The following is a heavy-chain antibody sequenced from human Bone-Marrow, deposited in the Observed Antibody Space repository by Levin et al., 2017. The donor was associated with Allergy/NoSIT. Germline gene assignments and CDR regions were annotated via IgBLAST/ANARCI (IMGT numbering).Heavy chain of an antibody. D-gene: IGHD6-19*01. CDR1: GGAISSGGYY. V-gene: IGHV4-31*03. CDR2: IHSSEST. J-gene: IGHJ3*02. Sequence: SQTLSLTCTVSGGAISSGGYYWSWIRQHPGKGLEWIGYIHSSESTYYNPSLDSRVTMSIDTSKNEFSLKLRSVTAADTAVYYCARDRGDSSGWRDAFDIWGHGTMVTVSS. CDR3: ARDRGDSSGWRDAFDI.